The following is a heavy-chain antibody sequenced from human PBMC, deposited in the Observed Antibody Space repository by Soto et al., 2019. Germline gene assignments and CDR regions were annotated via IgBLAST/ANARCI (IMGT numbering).Heavy chain of an antibody. CDR2: IYWDDDR. Sequence: QIMLRESGPTLVKPTQTLTLTCSFSGFSLSTSGVAVGWIRQPPGKALEWLAVIYWDDDRRYSPSLKSRLTITKDTSKNHVVLTMTNMHPVDTATYYCAHRVPVEGHFDPWGQGTLVTVSS. V-gene: IGHV2-5*02. CDR1: GFSLSTSGVA. J-gene: IGHJ5*02. CDR3: AHRVPVEGHFDP.